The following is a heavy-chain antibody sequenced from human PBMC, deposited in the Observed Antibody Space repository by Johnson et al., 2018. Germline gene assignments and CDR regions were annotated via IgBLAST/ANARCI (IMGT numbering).Heavy chain of an antibody. CDR3: ARRIAPGGSYAFDI. V-gene: IGHV4-59*01. Sequence: QVQLQESGPGLVKPSETLSLTCTVSGGSISSSYWSWIRQPPGKGLEWIGYIYYSGSTNYNPSLKSRVTISVDTSKNQFSLKLSSVTAAATAVYYCARRIAPGGSYAFDIWGQGTMVTVSS. CDR2: IYYSGST. CDR1: GGSISSSY. D-gene: IGHD6-13*01. J-gene: IGHJ3*02.